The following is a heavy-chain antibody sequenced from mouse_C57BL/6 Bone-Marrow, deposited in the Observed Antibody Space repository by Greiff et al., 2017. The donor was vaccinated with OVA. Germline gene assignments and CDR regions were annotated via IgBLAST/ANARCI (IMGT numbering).Heavy chain of an antibody. V-gene: IGHV1-82*01. CDR1: GYAFSSSW. CDR2: IYPGDGDT. Sequence: VQLQQSGPELVKPGASVKISCKASGYAFSSSWMNWVKQRPGKGLEWIGRIYPGDGDTNYNGKFKGKATLTADKSSSTAYMQLSSLTSEYSTVYFCARAVITTVVRYFDVWGTGTTVTVSS. CDR3: ARAVITTVVRYFDV. J-gene: IGHJ1*03. D-gene: IGHD1-1*01.